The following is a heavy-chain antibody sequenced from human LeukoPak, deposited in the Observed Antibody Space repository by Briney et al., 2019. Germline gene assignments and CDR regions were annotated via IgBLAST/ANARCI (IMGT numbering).Heavy chain of an antibody. V-gene: IGHV3-7*01. CDR2: IKQDGSEK. Sequence: GGSLRLSCAASGFTFSSYGMHWVRQAPGKGLEWVANIKQDGSEKYYVDSVKGRFTISRDNAKNSLYLQMNSLRAEDTAVYYCASSSPGYYYDSSGYDAFDIWGQGTMVTVSS. CDR1: GFTFSSYG. D-gene: IGHD3-22*01. J-gene: IGHJ3*02. CDR3: ASSSPGYYYDSSGYDAFDI.